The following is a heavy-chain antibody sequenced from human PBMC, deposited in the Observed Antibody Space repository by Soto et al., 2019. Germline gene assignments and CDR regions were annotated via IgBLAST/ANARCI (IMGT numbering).Heavy chain of an antibody. CDR2: IKQDGGER. J-gene: IGHJ4*02. V-gene: IGHV3-7*01. Sequence: EVQLVESGGGLVQPGGSLRLSCAASGFTFSNYWMSWVRQAPGKGLEWVANIKQDGGERYDVDSVKGRFSISRDNAKNSLYLQMNSLRAEDTAVYYCAREDCTNGVYPVDYWGQRTLVTVSS. D-gene: IGHD2-8*01. CDR1: GFTFSNYW. CDR3: AREDCTNGVYPVDY.